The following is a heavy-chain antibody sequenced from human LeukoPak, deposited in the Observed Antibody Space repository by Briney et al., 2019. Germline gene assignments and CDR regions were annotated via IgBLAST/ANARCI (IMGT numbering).Heavy chain of an antibody. D-gene: IGHD2-2*01. J-gene: IGHJ1*01. CDR1: GFTFNNAW. CDR2: IKSKTDGGTT. CDR3: NIGPKVVPAARNFQH. Sequence: PGGSLRLSCAASGFTFNNAWMSWVRQAPGKGLEWVGRIKSKTDGGTTDYGAPVKGSFTISRDDSKNTLYLQMNSLKTEDTAVYYCNIGPKVVPAARNFQHWGQGTLVTVSS. V-gene: IGHV3-15*01.